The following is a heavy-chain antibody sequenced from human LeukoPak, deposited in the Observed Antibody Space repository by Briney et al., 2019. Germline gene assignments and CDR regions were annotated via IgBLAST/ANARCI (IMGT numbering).Heavy chain of an antibody. D-gene: IGHD3-3*01. V-gene: IGHV5-51*01. CDR3: ARHEALGDFWSGLGV. CDR2: IWPGDSST. Sequence: GESLKISCKGSGYSFTSRWIAWVRQMPGKGLEWMGVIWPGDSSTRDNPSLQGRVTMSVDKSTSSAYLQWSSLKASDTAMYYCARHEALGDFWSGLGVWGQGTTVTVSS. CDR1: GYSFTSRW. J-gene: IGHJ6*02.